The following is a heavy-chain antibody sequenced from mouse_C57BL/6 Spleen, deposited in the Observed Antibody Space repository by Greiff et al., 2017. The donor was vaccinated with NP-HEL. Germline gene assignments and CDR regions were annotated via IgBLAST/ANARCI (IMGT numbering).Heavy chain of an antibody. CDR2: INPNNGGT. Sequence: EVQLQQSGPELVKPGASVKISCKASGYTFTDYYMNWVKQSHGKSLEWIGDINPNNGGTSYNQKFKGKATLTVDKSSSTAYMERRSLTSEDSAVYYCARALYYSNWYFDVWGTGTTVTVSS. CDR3: ARALYYSNWYFDV. CDR1: GYTFTDYY. V-gene: IGHV1-26*01. D-gene: IGHD2-5*01. J-gene: IGHJ1*03.